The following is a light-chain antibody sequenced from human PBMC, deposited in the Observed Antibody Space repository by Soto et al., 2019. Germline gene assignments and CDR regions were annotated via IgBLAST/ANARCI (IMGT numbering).Light chain of an antibody. CDR1: LPISNY. CDR3: QKYNSAPLT. J-gene: IGKJ4*01. CDR2: AAS. Sequence: DIQMTRSPSSLSXXLVXXXXXXXRASLPISNYLAWYQQKPGKIPNLLIYAASTLQAGVPSRFSGSGSGTDFTLTISSLQPEDVAAYYCQKYNSAPLTFGGGTKVDIK. V-gene: IGKV1-27*01.